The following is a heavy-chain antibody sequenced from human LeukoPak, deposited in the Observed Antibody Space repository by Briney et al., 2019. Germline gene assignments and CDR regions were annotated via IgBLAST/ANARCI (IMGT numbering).Heavy chain of an antibody. Sequence: GGSLRLSCAASGFTFSSYAMHWVRQAPGKGLEWVAVISYDGSNKYYADSVKGRFTISRDNSKNTLYLQMNSLRAEDTAVYYCARDPEDIVVVPAAKTYNWSDPWGQGTLVTVSS. CDR2: ISYDGSNK. CDR1: GFTFSSYA. CDR3: ARDPEDIVVVPAAKTYNWSDP. J-gene: IGHJ5*02. V-gene: IGHV3-30-3*01. D-gene: IGHD2-2*01.